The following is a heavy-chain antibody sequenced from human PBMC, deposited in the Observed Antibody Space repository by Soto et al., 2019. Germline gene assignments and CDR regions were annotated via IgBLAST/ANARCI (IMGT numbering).Heavy chain of an antibody. D-gene: IGHD2-15*01. Sequence: GGSLRLSCAASGFTFSSYGMHWVRQAPGKGLEWVAVIWYDGSNKYYADSVKGRFTISRDNSKNTLYLQMNSLRAEDTAVYYCARGGVDIVVVVAATAAHYYFDYWGQGTLVTVSS. CDR3: ARGGVDIVVVVAATAAHYYFDY. CDR2: IWYDGSNK. J-gene: IGHJ4*02. V-gene: IGHV3-33*01. CDR1: GFTFSSYG.